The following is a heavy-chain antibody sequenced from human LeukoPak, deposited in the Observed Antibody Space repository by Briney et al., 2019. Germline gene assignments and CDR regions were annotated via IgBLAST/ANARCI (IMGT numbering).Heavy chain of an antibody. V-gene: IGHV3-48*04. CDR1: GFTFSSYS. D-gene: IGHD3-10*01. CDR3: ARPGRIWFGELLAPQIDY. Sequence: GGSLRLSCAASGFTFSSYSMNWVRQAPGKGLEWVSYISSSSSTIYYADSVKGRFTISRDNAKNSLYLQMNSLRAEDTAVYYCARPGRIWFGELLAPQIDYWGQGTLVTVSS. J-gene: IGHJ4*02. CDR2: ISSSSSTI.